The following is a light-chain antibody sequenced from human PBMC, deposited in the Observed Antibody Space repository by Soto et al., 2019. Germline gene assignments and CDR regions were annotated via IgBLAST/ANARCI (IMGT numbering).Light chain of an antibody. Sequence: EIVMTQSPATLSLSPGDRATLSCRASQFMSSNYLSWYQQKPGQAPRLLIYGAPTRATGIPDRFSGSGSETDFTLTISSLQPEDFAVYYCQQDYNLPWTFGHGTKVDIK. CDR1: QFMSSNY. J-gene: IGKJ1*01. CDR2: GAP. V-gene: IGKV3D-7*01. CDR3: QQDYNLPWT.